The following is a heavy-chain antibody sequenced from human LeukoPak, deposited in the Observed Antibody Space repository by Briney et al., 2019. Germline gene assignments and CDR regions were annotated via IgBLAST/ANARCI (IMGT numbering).Heavy chain of an antibody. CDR1: GFTFSTYV. Sequence: GGSLRLSCAASGFTFSTYVMHWVRQAPGKGLEWVAVISYDGSNKYYGDSVKGRFTISRDNSKNTLYLQMNSLRAEDTAVYYCAKDSSKGGPHQLLKADWFDPWGQGTLVTVSS. D-gene: IGHD2-2*01. J-gene: IGHJ5*02. CDR2: ISYDGSNK. CDR3: AKDSSKGGPHQLLKADWFDP. V-gene: IGHV3-30*18.